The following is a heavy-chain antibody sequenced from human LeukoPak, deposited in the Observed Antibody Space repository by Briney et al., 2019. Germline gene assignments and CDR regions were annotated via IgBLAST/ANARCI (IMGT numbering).Heavy chain of an antibody. V-gene: IGHV1-18*01. CDR1: GYTFTSYG. Sequence: ASVKVSCKASGYTFTSYGISWVRQAPGQGLEWMGWISAYNGNTNYAQKLQGRVTMTRNTSISTAYTELSSLRSEDTAVYYCASGASSGWRWFDPWGQGTLVTVSS. D-gene: IGHD6-19*01. CDR3: ASGASSGWRWFDP. CDR2: ISAYNGNT. J-gene: IGHJ5*02.